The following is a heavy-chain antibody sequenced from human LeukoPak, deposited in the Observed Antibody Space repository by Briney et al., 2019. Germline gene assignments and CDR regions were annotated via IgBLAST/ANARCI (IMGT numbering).Heavy chain of an antibody. J-gene: IGHJ6*03. CDR2: INHSGST. CDR1: GGSFSGYY. CDR3: ARRVWFGYYYYYMDV. D-gene: IGHD3-10*01. Sequence: SETPSLTCAVYGGSFSGYYWSWIRQPPGKGLEWIGEINHSGSTNYNPSLKSRVTISVDTSKNQFSLKLSSVTAADTAVYYCARRVWFGYYYYYMDVWGKGTTVTISS. V-gene: IGHV4-34*01.